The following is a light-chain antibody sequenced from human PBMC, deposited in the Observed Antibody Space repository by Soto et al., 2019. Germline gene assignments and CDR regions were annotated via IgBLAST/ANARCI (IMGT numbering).Light chain of an antibody. CDR3: QQYNNWPPDT. CDR2: GAS. J-gene: IGKJ2*01. Sequence: EIILTQSPASLSVSPGERATLSCRASQSVNNNLAWYQQKRGQAPRLLIYGASTRATGIPGRFRGSGSGTEFTLTLTSLQSEDFAVYFCQQYNNWPPDTFGQGTKLEI. CDR1: QSVNNN. V-gene: IGKV3-15*01.